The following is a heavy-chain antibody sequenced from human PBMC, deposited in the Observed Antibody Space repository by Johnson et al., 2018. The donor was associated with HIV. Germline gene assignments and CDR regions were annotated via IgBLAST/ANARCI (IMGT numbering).Heavy chain of an antibody. CDR2: IYSGGST. CDR1: GFTVSHNY. V-gene: IGHV3-53*01. J-gene: IGHJ3*02. D-gene: IGHD2-8*01. Sequence: MLLVESGGGVVQPGGSLRLSCAASGFTVSHNYMSWVRQAPGEGLEWVSVIYSGGSTYYADSVKGRFTISRDNSKNTLYLQMNSLRAEDTAVYYCAREGGIVLSPGSFDIWGQGTMVTVSS. CDR3: AREGGIVLSPGSFDI.